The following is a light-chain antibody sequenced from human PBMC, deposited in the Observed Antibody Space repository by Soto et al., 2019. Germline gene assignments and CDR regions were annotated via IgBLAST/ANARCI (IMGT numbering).Light chain of an antibody. Sequence: DIQMTHSPSSLSASVGDRVTITCRASQSISSYLNWYQQKPGKAPKLLIYAASSLQSGVPSRFSGSGSGTDFTLTISSLQPEDCATYYCQQSYSTPFTFGPGTKVDIK. V-gene: IGKV1-39*01. J-gene: IGKJ3*01. CDR2: AAS. CDR1: QSISSY. CDR3: QQSYSTPFT.